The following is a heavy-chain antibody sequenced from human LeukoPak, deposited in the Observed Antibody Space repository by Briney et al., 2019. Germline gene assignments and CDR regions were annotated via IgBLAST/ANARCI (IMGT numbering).Heavy chain of an antibody. CDR2: ISSSGSTI. CDR3: ARGIYEGILQYYYYMDV. V-gene: IGHV3-11*04. J-gene: IGHJ6*03. Sequence: GGSLRLSCAASGFTFSDYYMSWIRQAPGKGLEWVSYISSSGSTIYYADSVKGRLTISRDNAKNSLYLQMNSLRAEDTAVYYCARGIYEGILQYYYYMDVWGKGTTVTVSS. CDR1: GFTFSDYY. D-gene: IGHD2/OR15-2a*01.